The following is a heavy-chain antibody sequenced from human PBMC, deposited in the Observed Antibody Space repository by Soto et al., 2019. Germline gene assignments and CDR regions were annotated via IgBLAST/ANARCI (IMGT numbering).Heavy chain of an antibody. V-gene: IGHV4-34*01. CDR3: ARVDSGPTGIAAAMDY. J-gene: IGHJ4*02. D-gene: IGHD6-13*01. CDR2: INHSGST. CDR1: GGSFSGYY. Sequence: SETLSLTCAVYGGSFSGYYWSWIRQPPGKGLEWIGEINHSGSTNYNPSLKSRVTISVDTSKNQFSLKLSSVTAADTAVYYCARVDSGPTGIAAAMDYWGQGTLVTVSS.